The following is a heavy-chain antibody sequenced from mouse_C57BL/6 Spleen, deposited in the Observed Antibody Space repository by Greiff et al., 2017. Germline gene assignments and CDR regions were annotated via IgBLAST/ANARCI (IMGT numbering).Heavy chain of an antibody. V-gene: IGHV1-80*01. CDR1: GYAFSSYW. CDR2: IYPGDGDT. J-gene: IGHJ3*01. CDR3: ARGNYSNYPFAY. D-gene: IGHD2-5*01. Sequence: VKLVESGAELVKPGASVKISCKASGYAFSSYWMNWVKQRPGKGLEWIGQIYPGDGDTNYNGKFKGKATLTADKSSSTAYMQLSSLTSEDSAVYFCARGNYSNYPFAYWGQGTLVTVSA.